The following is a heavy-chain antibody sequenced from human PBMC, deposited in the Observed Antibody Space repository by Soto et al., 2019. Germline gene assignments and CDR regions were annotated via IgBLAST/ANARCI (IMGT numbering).Heavy chain of an antibody. CDR2: VSGFYGST. V-gene: IGHV3-23*01. CDR1: GFTFNNYA. D-gene: IGHD1-1*01. CDR3: AKDPLPGTLGILDS. J-gene: IGHJ4*02. Sequence: EVQLLESGGGLVQPGGSLRLSCAASGFTFNNYAMSWVRQAPGKRLEWVSTVSGFYGSTYYTDSVKGRVTISRDSSKNTLSLQMNSLRAEDTAVYYCAKDPLPGTLGILDSWGQGTLVTVSS.